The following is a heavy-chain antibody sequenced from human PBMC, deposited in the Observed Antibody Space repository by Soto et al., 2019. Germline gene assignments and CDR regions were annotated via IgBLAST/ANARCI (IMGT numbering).Heavy chain of an antibody. CDR2: ISYDGSNK. CDR1: GFTFSSYG. V-gene: IGHV3-30*18. D-gene: IGHD2-2*01. J-gene: IGHJ5*02. CDR3: AKALRYCSSTSCRPDDP. Sequence: QVQLVESGGGVVQPGRSLRLSCAASGFTFSSYGMHWVRQAPGKGLEWVAVISYDGSNKYYADSVKGRFTISRDNSKNTLYLQMNSLRAEDTAVYYCAKALRYCSSTSCRPDDPWGQGTLVTVSS.